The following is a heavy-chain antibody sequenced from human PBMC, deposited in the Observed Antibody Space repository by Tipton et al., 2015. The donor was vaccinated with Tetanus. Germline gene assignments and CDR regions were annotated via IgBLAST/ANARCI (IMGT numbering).Heavy chain of an antibody. J-gene: IGHJ4*02. D-gene: IGHD3-9*01. Sequence: SLRLSCAASGFTFSSYGMHWVRQAPGKGLGWVAVISYDGSNKYYADSVKGRFTISRDNSKNTLYLQMNSLRAEDTAVYYCAKEGDILTGYLFDYWGQGTLVTVSS. CDR3: AKEGDILTGYLFDY. V-gene: IGHV3-30*18. CDR2: ISYDGSNK. CDR1: GFTFSSYG.